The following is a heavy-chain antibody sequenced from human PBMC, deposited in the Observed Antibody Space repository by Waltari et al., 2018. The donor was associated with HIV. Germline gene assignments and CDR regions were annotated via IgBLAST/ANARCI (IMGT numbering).Heavy chain of an antibody. D-gene: IGHD3-16*01. Sequence: EVQLVESGGGLVKPGGSLRLSCAASGFTFSSYSMNWVRQAPGKGLEWVSSISSSSSYIYYADSVKGRFTISRDNAKNSLYLQMNSLRAEDTAVYYCARGYYDYIWGSYHFDYWGQGTLVTVSS. J-gene: IGHJ4*02. CDR3: ARGYYDYIWGSYHFDY. CDR2: ISSSSSYI. CDR1: GFTFSSYS. V-gene: IGHV3-21*01.